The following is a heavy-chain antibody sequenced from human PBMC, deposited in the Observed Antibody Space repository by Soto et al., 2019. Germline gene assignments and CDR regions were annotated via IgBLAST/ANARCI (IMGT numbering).Heavy chain of an antibody. CDR1: GFSLSTSGVG. CDR3: APSAPRYCSGGSCYWSRAFDI. J-gene: IGHJ3*02. Sequence: QITLKESGPTLVKPTQTLTLTCTFSGFSLSTSGVGVGWIRQPPGKALEWLALIYWDDDKRYSPSLKSRLTNTKDTSKNHVVLTMTNMDPVDTATYYCAPSAPRYCSGGSCYWSRAFDIWGQGTMVTVSS. CDR2: IYWDDDK. V-gene: IGHV2-5*02. D-gene: IGHD2-15*01.